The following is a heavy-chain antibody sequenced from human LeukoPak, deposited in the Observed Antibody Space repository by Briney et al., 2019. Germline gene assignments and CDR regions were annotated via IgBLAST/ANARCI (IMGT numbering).Heavy chain of an antibody. V-gene: IGHV4-38-2*01. D-gene: IGHD5-24*01. J-gene: IGHJ5*02. CDR2: IYHSGST. CDR1: GYSISSGYS. CDR3: ARGFVGDGYNSP. Sequence: SETLSLTCAVSGYSISSGYSWGWIRQPPGKGLEWIGSIYHSGSTYYNPSLKSRVTISVDTSKNQFSLKLSSVTAADTAVYYCARGFVGDGYNSPWGQGTLVTVSS.